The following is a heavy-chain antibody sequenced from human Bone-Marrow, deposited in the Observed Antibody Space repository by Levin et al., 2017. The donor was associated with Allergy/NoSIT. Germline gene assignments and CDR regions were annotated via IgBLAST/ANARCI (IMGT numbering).Heavy chain of an antibody. D-gene: IGHD3/OR15-3a*01. V-gene: IGHV7-4-1*02. CDR3: ASVTSGIWTGYYMNTFDF. CDR2: INTNTGNP. J-gene: IGHJ3*01. Sequence: ASVKVSCKASGYNFNSYAMNWVRQAPGQGLEWMGWINTNTGNPTYAQGFTGRFVFSLDASVTTTYLHINSLEAEDTAVYYCASVTSGIWTGYYMNTFDFWGQGTMVTVSS. CDR1: GYNFNSYA.